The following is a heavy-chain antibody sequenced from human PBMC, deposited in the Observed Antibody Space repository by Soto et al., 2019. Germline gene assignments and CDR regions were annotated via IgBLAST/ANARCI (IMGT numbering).Heavy chain of an antibody. D-gene: IGHD2-2*01. CDR3: ATAISSPFSNFDY. CDR2: IKEDASEE. CDR1: GFTFSNYW. Sequence: EVQLVQSGGDLVQPGGSLRLSCVASGFTFSNYWMTWVRQAPGMGLEWVAGIKEDASEELYVDSVKGRFSVSRDNAKNSLYLQLNSLSAEDTAVYYCATAISSPFSNFDYWCQGSLVTVSS. V-gene: IGHV3-7*01. J-gene: IGHJ4*02.